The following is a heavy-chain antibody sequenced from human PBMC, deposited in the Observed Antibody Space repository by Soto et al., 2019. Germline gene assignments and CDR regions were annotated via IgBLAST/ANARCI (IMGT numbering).Heavy chain of an antibody. V-gene: IGHV4-31*03. CDR2: IYYIGST. CDR3: ARRVFP. CDR1: GGSISSGGYY. Sequence: QVQLQESGPGLVKPSQTLSLTCTVSGGSISSGGYYWNWIRQHPGKGLEWIGYIYYIGSTYYNPSLXRXXTISLDTSKNQFSLKLSSVTAADTAVYYCARRVFPWGQGTLVTVSS. J-gene: IGHJ5*02.